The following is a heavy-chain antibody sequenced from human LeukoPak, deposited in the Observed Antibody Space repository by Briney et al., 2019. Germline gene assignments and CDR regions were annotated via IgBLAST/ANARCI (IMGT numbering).Heavy chain of an antibody. CDR3: TPLPPMVRGVRTGLLFDP. D-gene: IGHD3-10*01. Sequence: AAVKVSCKVSGYTLTELSMHLVRQAPGKGLEWMGGFDPEDGETIYSQKFQGGVTMTEDTSTDTAYMELRSMRSEDTAVYYCTPLPPMVRGVRTGLLFDPWGQGTLVTVSS. J-gene: IGHJ5*02. CDR2: FDPEDGET. CDR1: GYTLTELS. V-gene: IGHV1-24*01.